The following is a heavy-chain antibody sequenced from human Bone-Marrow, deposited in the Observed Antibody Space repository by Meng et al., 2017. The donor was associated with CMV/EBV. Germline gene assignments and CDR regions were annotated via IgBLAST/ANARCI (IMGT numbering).Heavy chain of an antibody. J-gene: IGHJ4*02. D-gene: IGHD5-24*01. CDR3: ARTVGDGYNLVFDY. V-gene: IGHV2-70*18. Sequence: RWVRQAPGKGLEWLALIDWDDGKFYSTSLKTRLTISKDTSKNQVVLTMTNMDPVDTATYYCARTVGDGYNLVFDYWGQGTLVTVSS. CDR2: IDWDDGK.